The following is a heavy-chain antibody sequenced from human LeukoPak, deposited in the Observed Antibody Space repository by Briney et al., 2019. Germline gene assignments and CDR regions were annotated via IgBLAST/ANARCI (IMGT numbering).Heavy chain of an antibody. D-gene: IGHD5-24*01. Sequence: GASVKVSCRASGYIFRNYGISWVRQAPGQGLEWMGWINPYNGNTYYAQKLEGRVSMTTDTSTTTAFLELRSLRSDDTAVYYCARAEGRRDGFRFSDYWGQGSLVTVSS. CDR3: ARAEGRRDGFRFSDY. CDR1: GYIFRNYG. CDR2: INPYNGNT. J-gene: IGHJ4*02. V-gene: IGHV1-18*01.